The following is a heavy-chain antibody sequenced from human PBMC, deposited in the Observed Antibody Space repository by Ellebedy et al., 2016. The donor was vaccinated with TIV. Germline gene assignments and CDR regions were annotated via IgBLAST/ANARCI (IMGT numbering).Heavy chain of an antibody. CDR3: ARHGPQWFDAFDI. Sequence: PSETLSLTCTVSGVSITSHFWSWIRQPAGKGLEWIGRIFSSGTTNYNPSLKSRVTMSLDTSKEQFSLKLSSVTAADTAVYYCARHGPQWFDAFDIWGQGTMVTVSS. V-gene: IGHV4-4*07. D-gene: IGHD3-22*01. CDR1: GVSITSHF. CDR2: IFSSGTT. J-gene: IGHJ3*02.